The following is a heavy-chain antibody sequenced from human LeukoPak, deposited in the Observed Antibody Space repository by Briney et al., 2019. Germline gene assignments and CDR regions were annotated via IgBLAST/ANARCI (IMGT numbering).Heavy chain of an antibody. D-gene: IGHD3-22*01. CDR2: ISSSSSYI. CDR1: GFTFSSYS. CDR3: ARDYYDSRVGAFDI. V-gene: IGHV3-21*01. J-gene: IGHJ3*02. Sequence: PGGSLRLSCAASGFTFSSYSMNWVRQAPGKGLEWVSSISSSSSYIYYADSVKGRFTISRDDAKNSLYLQMNSLRAEDTAVYYCARDYYDSRVGAFDIWGQGTMVTVSS.